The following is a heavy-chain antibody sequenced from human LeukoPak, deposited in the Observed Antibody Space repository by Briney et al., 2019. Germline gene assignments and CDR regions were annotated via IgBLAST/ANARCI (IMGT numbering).Heavy chain of an antibody. Sequence: PSETLSLTCTVSGGSISSSSYYWGWIRQPPGKGLEWIGSIYYSGSTYYNPSLKSRVTISVDTSKNQFSLKLSSVTAADTAVYYCARGKMATINWFDPWGRGTLVTVSS. CDR3: ARGKMATINWFDP. J-gene: IGHJ5*02. D-gene: IGHD5-24*01. V-gene: IGHV4-39*07. CDR1: GGSISSSSYY. CDR2: IYYSGST.